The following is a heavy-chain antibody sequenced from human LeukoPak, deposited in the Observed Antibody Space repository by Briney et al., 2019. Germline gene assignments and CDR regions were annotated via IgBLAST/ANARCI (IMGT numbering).Heavy chain of an antibody. CDR2: IRSDGGST. CDR3: ARAAPPGPIDY. J-gene: IGHJ4*02. V-gene: IGHV3-64*02. Sequence: GGSLRLSCAASGFSFRSFGMYWVRQAPGKGLEYVSTIRSDGGSTNYADSVKRRFTISRDNSKNTLYLQMGSLRVEDMAVYYCARAAPPGPIDYWGRGTLVTVSS. CDR1: GFSFRSFG. D-gene: IGHD1-14*01.